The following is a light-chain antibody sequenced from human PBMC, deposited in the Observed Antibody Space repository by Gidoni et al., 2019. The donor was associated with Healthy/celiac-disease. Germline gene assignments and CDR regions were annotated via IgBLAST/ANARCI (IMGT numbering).Light chain of an antibody. CDR2: DAS. Sequence: DIQMTQSPSSLSASVGDRVTITCQASQDISNYLNWYQQKPGKAPKLLIYDASNLETGVPSRFSGSGSGTDFTFTISSLQPEDIATYYCQQYDNLPLTCXPXTKVDIK. CDR3: QQYDNLPLT. CDR1: QDISNY. J-gene: IGKJ3*01. V-gene: IGKV1-33*01.